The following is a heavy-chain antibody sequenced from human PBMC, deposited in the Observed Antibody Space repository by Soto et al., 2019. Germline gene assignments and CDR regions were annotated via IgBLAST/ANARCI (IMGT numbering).Heavy chain of an antibody. CDR3: ARKGDFESFDY. D-gene: IGHD3-10*01. Sequence: GGSLRLSCAASGFTFDDYGMSWIRQAPGKGLEWVSTINWNGGSIDYADSVRGRFTISRDNAKNFLYLQMNSLSAEDTALYHCARKGDFESFDYWGQGSLVTVSS. CDR1: GFTFDDYG. V-gene: IGHV3-20*01. J-gene: IGHJ4*02. CDR2: INWNGGSI.